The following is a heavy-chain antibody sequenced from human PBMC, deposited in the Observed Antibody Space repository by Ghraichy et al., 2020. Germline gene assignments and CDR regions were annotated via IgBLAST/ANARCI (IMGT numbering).Heavy chain of an antibody. CDR3: ARKSPLITVTEYYYGMDV. CDR2: INTNTGNP. V-gene: IGHV7-4-1*02. D-gene: IGHD4-17*01. J-gene: IGHJ6*02. CDR1: GYTFTSYA. Sequence: ASVKVSCKASGYTFTSYAMNWVRQAPGQGLEWMGWINTNTGNPTYAQGFTGRFVFSLDTSVSTAYLQISSLKAEDTAVYYCARKSPLITVTEYYYGMDVWGQGTTVTVSS.